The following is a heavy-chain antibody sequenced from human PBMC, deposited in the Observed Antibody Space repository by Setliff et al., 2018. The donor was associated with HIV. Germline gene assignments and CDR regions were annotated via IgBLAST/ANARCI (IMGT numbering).Heavy chain of an antibody. J-gene: IGHJ3*02. D-gene: IGHD4-17*01. CDR1: GFTFTNFA. Sequence: PGGSLRLSCAASGFTFTNFAMSWVRQAPGKGLEWVSGISDTSGTYYVDSVRGRFTISRDNSKNMVYLQMNSLRSGDTAVYYCASFDYGDYGGAFDIWGQGTMVTVSS. CDR2: ISDTSGT. CDR3: ASFDYGDYGGAFDI. V-gene: IGHV3-23*01.